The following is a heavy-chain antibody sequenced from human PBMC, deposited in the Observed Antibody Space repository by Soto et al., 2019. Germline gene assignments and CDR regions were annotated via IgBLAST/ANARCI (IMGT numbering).Heavy chain of an antibody. CDR3: AKAAPTYYYYYYGMDV. J-gene: IGHJ6*02. V-gene: IGHV3-30*18. CDR2: ISYDGSNK. CDR1: GFTFSSYG. Sequence: PGGSLRLSCAASGFTFSSYGMHWVHQAPGKGLEWVAVISYDGSNKYYADSVKGRFTISRDNSKNTLYLQMNSLRAEDTAVYYCAKAAPTYYYYYYGMDVWGQGTTVTVSS.